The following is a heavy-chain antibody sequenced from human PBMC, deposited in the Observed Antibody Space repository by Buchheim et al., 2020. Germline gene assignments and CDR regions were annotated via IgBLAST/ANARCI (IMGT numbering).Heavy chain of an antibody. CDR2: ISYDGSNK. J-gene: IGHJ4*02. CDR3: AKDPSAYEDAAYYFDY. D-gene: IGHD2-21*01. V-gene: IGHV3-30*18. Sequence: QVQLVESGGGVVQPGRSLRLSCAASGFTFSSYGMRWVRQAPGKGLEWVAVISYDGSNKYYADSVKGRFTISRDNSKNTLYLQMNSLRAEDTAVYYCAKDPSAYEDAAYYFDYWGQGTL. CDR1: GFTFSSYG.